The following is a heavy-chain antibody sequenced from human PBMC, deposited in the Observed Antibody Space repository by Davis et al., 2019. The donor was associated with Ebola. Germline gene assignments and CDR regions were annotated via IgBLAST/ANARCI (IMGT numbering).Heavy chain of an antibody. CDR3: ARVRDYDFWSGSTWGGMDV. V-gene: IGHV1-46*01. J-gene: IGHJ6*02. CDR1: GYTFTSYY. Sequence: ASVKVSCKASGYTFTSYYMHWVRQAPGQGLEWMGIINPSGGSTSYAQKFQGRVTITRDTSASTAYMELSSLRSEDTAVYYCARVRDYDFWSGSTWGGMDVWGQGTTVTVSS. D-gene: IGHD3-3*01. CDR2: INPSGGST.